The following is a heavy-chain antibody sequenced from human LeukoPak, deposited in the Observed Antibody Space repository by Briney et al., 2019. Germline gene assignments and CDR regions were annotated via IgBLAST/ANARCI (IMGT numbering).Heavy chain of an antibody. D-gene: IGHD4-11*01. CDR3: AKDMGGDYRIDY. J-gene: IGHJ4*02. V-gene: IGHV3-30*18. Sequence: GRSLRLSCAASGLTFSSYGMHWVRQAPGKGLEWVVVISYDGSNKYYADSVKGRFTISRDNSKNTLYLQMNSLRAEDTAVYYCAKDMGGDYRIDYWGQGTLVTVSS. CDR1: GLTFSSYG. CDR2: ISYDGSNK.